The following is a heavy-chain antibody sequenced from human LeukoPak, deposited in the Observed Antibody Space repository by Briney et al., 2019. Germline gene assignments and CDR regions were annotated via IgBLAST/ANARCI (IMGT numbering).Heavy chain of an antibody. J-gene: IGHJ5*02. V-gene: IGHV4-59*08. CDR3: ARQRHSGGSADWFDP. D-gene: IGHD3-10*01. CDR2: IYDSGST. Sequence: SETLSLTCTVSGGSISSYYWSWIRQPPGKGLEWIGFIYDSGSTNYNPSLKSRVTISVDTSKNQFSLKLRSVTAADTAVYYCARQRHSGGSADWFDPWGQGTLVTVSS. CDR1: GGSISSYY.